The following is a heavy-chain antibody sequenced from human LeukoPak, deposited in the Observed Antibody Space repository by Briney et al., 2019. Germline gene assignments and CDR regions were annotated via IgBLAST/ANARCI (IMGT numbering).Heavy chain of an antibody. CDR2: IYYSGTS. V-gene: IGHV4-39*02. D-gene: IGHD3-22*01. J-gene: IGHJ4*02. CDR1: GASISSSSYY. CDR3: ARDRYYYDTSGYYYDIFDY. Sequence: SETLSLTCTVSGASISSSSYYWGWIRQPPGKGLEWIGSIYYSGTSYYNPSLKSRLTISVDTSKNQFPLKLSSVTAADTAVYYCARDRYYYDTSGYYYDIFDYWGQGTLVTVSS.